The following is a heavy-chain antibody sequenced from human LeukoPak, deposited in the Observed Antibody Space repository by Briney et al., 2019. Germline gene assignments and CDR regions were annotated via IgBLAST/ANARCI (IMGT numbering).Heavy chain of an antibody. CDR3: ARRGQAGYLY. CDR1: GGSISSYY. D-gene: IGHD3-16*02. J-gene: IGHJ4*02. CDR2: INHSGST. V-gene: IGHV4-34*01. Sequence: SETLSLTCTVSGGSISSYYWSWIRQPPGKGLEWIGEINHSGSTNYNPSLKSRVTISVDTSKNQFSLNLSSVTAADTAVYYCARRGQAGYLYWGQGTLVTVSS.